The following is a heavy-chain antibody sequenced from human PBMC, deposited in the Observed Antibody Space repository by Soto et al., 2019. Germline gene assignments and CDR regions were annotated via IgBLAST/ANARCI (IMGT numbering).Heavy chain of an antibody. CDR2: IRSKANSYAT. V-gene: IGHV3-73*01. Sequence: GGSLRLSCAASGFTFNGSVVHWVRQASGKGLEWVGRIRSKANSYATAYAASVKGRFTISRDDSKNTAYLQMNSLKTDDTAVYYCTSSNLYYWGQGTRVTVSS. J-gene: IGHJ4*02. CDR1: GFTFNGSV. CDR3: TSSNLYY.